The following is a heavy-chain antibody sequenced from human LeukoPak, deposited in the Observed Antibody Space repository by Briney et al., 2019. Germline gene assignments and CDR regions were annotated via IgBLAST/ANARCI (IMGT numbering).Heavy chain of an antibody. V-gene: IGHV3-30*03. CDR2: ISDAGRSK. CDR3: ARAGSYMVRGVRLAFDP. CDR1: GFSFISYG. Sequence: GGSLRLSCGASGFSFISYGMHWVRQAPGKGLEWVGVISDAGRSKHYADSVKGRFTISRDNSKDTLYLQMNSLRAEDTAVYYCARAGSYMVRGVRLAFDPWGQGTLVTVSS. J-gene: IGHJ5*02. D-gene: IGHD3-10*01.